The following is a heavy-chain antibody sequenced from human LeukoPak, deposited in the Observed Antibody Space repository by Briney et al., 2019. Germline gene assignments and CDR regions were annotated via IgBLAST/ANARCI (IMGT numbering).Heavy chain of an antibody. CDR2: ISHSGST. J-gene: IGHJ3*02. CDR1: GGSVSGYY. CDR3: ARSANAFDI. V-gene: IGHV4-34*01. Sequence: SETLSLTCAVSGGSVSGYYWSWIRQPPGKGPEWIGKISHSGSTNYNPSLKSRVTISVDTSTNQFSLNLSSVTAANTAVYYCARSANAFDIWGQGTMVTVSS.